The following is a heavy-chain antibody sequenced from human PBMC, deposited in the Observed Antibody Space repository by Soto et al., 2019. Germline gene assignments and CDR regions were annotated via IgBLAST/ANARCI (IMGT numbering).Heavy chain of an antibody. V-gene: IGHV3-7*01. CDR1: GFTFSNFW. J-gene: IGHJ6*02. Sequence: GSLRLSCAASGFTFSNFWMTWVRQAPGKGLEWVANIKKDGSEQYYVDSVKGRFTVSRDNAKNSVDLQMNSLRPEDTGVYYCDSGNYYNGMDVCGQGTTVTVYS. D-gene: IGHD6-25*01. CDR3: DSGNYYNGMDV. CDR2: IKKDGSEQ.